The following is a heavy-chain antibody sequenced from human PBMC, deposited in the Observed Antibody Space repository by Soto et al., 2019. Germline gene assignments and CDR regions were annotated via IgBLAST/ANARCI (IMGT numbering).Heavy chain of an antibody. CDR2: IRTKPNNYAT. CDR1: GFTFSGSA. J-gene: IGHJ4*02. V-gene: IGHV3-73*02. CDR3: ARTLYDFWSVHPTGLDY. Sequence: EVQLVESGGGLVQPGGSLKLSCAASGFTFSGSAMHWVRQASGKGLEWVGRIRTKPNNYATAYAVSVIGRLTISRDDSRNTAYLQMNRLKTEDTAVYFCARTLYDFWSVHPTGLDYWGQGPVVTVSS. D-gene: IGHD3-3*01.